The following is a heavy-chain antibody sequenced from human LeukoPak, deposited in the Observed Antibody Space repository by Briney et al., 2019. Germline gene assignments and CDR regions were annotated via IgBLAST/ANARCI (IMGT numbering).Heavy chain of an antibody. V-gene: IGHV1-69*04. CDR1: GGTFNKYA. D-gene: IGHD3-22*01. J-gene: IGHJ4*02. Sequence: SVKVSCKASGGTFNKYAISWVRQAPGQGLEWMGRIIPILGSAKYSDKFQGRVTFTADKSTATAYMEMSSLRSEDTAVYFCARGDMEYYYDSSGYYAVHDSFDFWGQGTLATVSA. CDR3: ARGDMEYYYDSSGYYAVHDSFDF. CDR2: IIPILGSA.